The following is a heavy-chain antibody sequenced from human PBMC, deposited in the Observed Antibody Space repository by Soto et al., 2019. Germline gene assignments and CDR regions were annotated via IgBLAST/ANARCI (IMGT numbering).Heavy chain of an antibody. D-gene: IGHD3-22*01. CDR3: ARGATYYYDSSGYYTLGY. CDR2: IIPIFGTA. CDR1: GGTFSSYA. Sequence: QVQLVQSGAEVKKPGSSVKVSCKASGGTFSSYAISWVRQAPGQGLEWMGGIIPIFGTANYAQKFQGRVTIIADESTSTAYMELSSLRSEDTAVYYCARGATYYYDSSGYYTLGYWGQGTLVTVSS. J-gene: IGHJ4*02. V-gene: IGHV1-69*01.